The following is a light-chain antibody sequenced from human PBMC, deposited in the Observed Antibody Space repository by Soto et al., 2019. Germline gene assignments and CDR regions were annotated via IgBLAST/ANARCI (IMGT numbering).Light chain of an antibody. J-gene: IGLJ3*02. CDR2: NIE. Sequence: QTVVTHEASLSVSPGGTVTLTCGLNSGSVSTSHYPSWYQQTPGQPPRTLILNIESRPSGVPERFSGTIIGRRAALTITGAQSEDESDYYCMLCVATGVWVFGGVTKLTVL. CDR3: MLCVATGVWV. CDR1: SGSVSTSHY. V-gene: IGLV8-61*01.